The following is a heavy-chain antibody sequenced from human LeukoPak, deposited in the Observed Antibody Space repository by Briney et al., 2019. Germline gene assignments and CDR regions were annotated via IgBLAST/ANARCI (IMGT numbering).Heavy chain of an antibody. V-gene: IGHV1-2*02. Sequence: ASVKASCKASGYTFTGYYMHWVRQAPGQGLEWMGWINPSSGGTNYAQKFQGRVTMTRDTSISTAYMELSRLRSDDTAVYYCARDLDEVRYSYATEYYYYYYMDVWGKGTTVTISS. D-gene: IGHD5-18*01. CDR1: GYTFTGYY. J-gene: IGHJ6*03. CDR3: ARDLDEVRYSYATEYYYYYYMDV. CDR2: INPSSGGT.